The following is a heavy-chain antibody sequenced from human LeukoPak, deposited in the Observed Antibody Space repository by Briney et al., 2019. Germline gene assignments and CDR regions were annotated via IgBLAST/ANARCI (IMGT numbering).Heavy chain of an antibody. Sequence: PGGSLRLSCAASGFTFSNAWMSWVRQAPGKGLEWVGCIKSKTDGGTTDYAAPVKGRFTISRDDPKNTLYLQMNSLKTEDTAVYYCITGVGRTDFDYWGQGTLVTVSS. D-gene: IGHD1-26*01. V-gene: IGHV3-15*01. CDR3: ITGVGRTDFDY. J-gene: IGHJ4*02. CDR2: IKSKTDGGTT. CDR1: GFTFSNAW.